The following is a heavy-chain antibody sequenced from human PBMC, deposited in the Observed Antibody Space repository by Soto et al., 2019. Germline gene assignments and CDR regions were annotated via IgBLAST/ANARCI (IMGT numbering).Heavy chain of an antibody. J-gene: IGHJ5*02. Sequence: SGPTLVNPTQTLTLTCTFSGFSLTTSGVGVGWIRQPPGGALECLAVIYWNDNKRYSPSLNNRLTITKDTSKNQVVLTMTNMDPVDTATYFCAHTPYNTSGFYVVSWGQGNLVPVSS. V-gene: IGHV2-5*01. CDR1: GFSLTTSGVG. CDR3: AHTPYNTSGFYVVS. D-gene: IGHD3-22*01. CDR2: IYWNDNK.